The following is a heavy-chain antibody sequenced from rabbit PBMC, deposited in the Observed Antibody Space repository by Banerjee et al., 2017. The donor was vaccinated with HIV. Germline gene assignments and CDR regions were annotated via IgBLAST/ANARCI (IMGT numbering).Heavy chain of an antibody. D-gene: IGHD1-1*01. Sequence: QEHLEESGGDLVKPEGSLTLTCKASGFTLSSSDYMCWVRQAPGKGLEWIGCIVAGSSGTTYYASWAKGRFTISKTSSTTVTLQMTSLTAADTATYFCARAGGFENYFNLWGQGTLVTVS. CDR3: ARAGGFENYFNL. CDR1: GFTLSSSDY. CDR2: IVAGSSGTT. J-gene: IGHJ4*01. V-gene: IGHV1S45*01.